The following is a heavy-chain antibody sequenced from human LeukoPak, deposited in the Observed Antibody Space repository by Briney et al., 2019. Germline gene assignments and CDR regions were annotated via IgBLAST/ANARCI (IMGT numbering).Heavy chain of an antibody. Sequence: SETLSLTCAVYGGSFSGYYWSWIRQPPGKGLEWIAEINESGGTNYNPSLKSRVTLSIDTSKNQFSLKLSSVTAADTAVYYCATPVPGHYYDSSGYSGDAFDIWGQGTMVTVSS. CDR1: GGSFSGYY. D-gene: IGHD3-22*01. CDR2: INESGGT. CDR3: ATPVPGHYYDSSGYSGDAFDI. J-gene: IGHJ3*02. V-gene: IGHV4-34*01.